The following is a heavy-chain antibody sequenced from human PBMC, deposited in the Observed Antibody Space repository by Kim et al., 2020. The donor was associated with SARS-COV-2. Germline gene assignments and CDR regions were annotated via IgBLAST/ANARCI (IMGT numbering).Heavy chain of an antibody. J-gene: IGHJ4*02. CDR3: ARDPRPIHRDVYNSHFDY. Sequence: GGSLRLSCAASGFTFSSYSMNWVRQAPGKGLEWVSSISSSSSYIYYADSVKGRFTISRDNAKNSLYLQMNSLRAEDTAVYYCARDPRPIHRDVYNSHFDYGGQGTLATVSS. CDR2: ISSSSSYI. V-gene: IGHV3-21*01. CDR1: GFTFSSYS. D-gene: IGHD1-1*01.